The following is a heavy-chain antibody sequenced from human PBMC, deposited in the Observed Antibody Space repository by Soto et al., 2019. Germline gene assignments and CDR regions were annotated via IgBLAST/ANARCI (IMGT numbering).Heavy chain of an antibody. Sequence: ASVKVSCKASGGTFSSYAISWVRQAPGQGLEWMGGIIPIFGTANYAQKFQGRVTITADESTSTAYMELSSLRSEDTAVYYCARDLTYPGAFDYWGQGTLVTVSS. CDR3: ARDLTYPGAFDY. D-gene: IGHD3-9*01. V-gene: IGHV1-69*13. J-gene: IGHJ4*02. CDR1: GGTFSSYA. CDR2: IIPIFGTA.